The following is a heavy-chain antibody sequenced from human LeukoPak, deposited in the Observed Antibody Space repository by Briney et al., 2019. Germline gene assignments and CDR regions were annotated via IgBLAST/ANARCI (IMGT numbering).Heavy chain of an antibody. Sequence: ASVKVSCKASGYTFTGYYMRWVRQAPGQGLEWMGWINPNSGGTNYAQKFQGRVTMTRDTSISTAYMELSRLRSDDTAVYYCARDPTMGLAVYGTHWSDHWGQGTLVTVSS. J-gene: IGHJ5*02. CDR3: ARDPTMGLAVYGTHWSDH. D-gene: IGHD6-19*01. V-gene: IGHV1-2*02. CDR2: INPNSGGT. CDR1: GYTFTGYY.